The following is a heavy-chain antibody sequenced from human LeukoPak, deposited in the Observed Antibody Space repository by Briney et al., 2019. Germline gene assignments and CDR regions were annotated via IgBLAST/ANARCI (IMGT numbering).Heavy chain of an antibody. CDR2: IYYSGST. Sequence: PSETLSLTCTVSGGSISSYYWSWIRQPPGKGLEWIGYIYYSGSTNYNPSLKSRVTISVDTSKNQFSLKLSSVTAADTAVYYCASQEDSGWYLSWGFDPWGQGTLVTVSS. CDR1: GGSISSYY. J-gene: IGHJ5*02. D-gene: IGHD6-19*01. CDR3: ASQEDSGWYLSWGFDP. V-gene: IGHV4-59*08.